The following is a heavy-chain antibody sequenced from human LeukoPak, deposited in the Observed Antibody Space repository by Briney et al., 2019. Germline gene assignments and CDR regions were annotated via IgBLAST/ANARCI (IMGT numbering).Heavy chain of an antibody. Sequence: GGSLRLSRAASGFTFSSYSMNWVRQAPGKGLEWVSSISSSSSYIYYADSVKGRFTISRDNAKNSLYLQMNSLRAEDTAVYYCARDRHGVATIGDFDYWGQGTLVTVSS. CDR2: ISSSSSYI. D-gene: IGHD5-12*01. CDR3: ARDRHGVATIGDFDY. CDR1: GFTFSSYS. V-gene: IGHV3-21*01. J-gene: IGHJ4*02.